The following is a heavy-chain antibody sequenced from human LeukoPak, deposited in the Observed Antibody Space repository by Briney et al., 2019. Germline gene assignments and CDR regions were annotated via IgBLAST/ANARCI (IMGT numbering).Heavy chain of an antibody. CDR1: GFTFITYA. CDR3: AKDRGEAGYSSGWYAYYYYYGMDV. J-gene: IGHJ6*02. CDR2: ISNSGGST. D-gene: IGHD6-19*01. Sequence: GGSLRLSCAASGFTFITYAMTWVRQAPGKGLEWVSSISNSGGSTYYADSVRGRFTISRDNSKNTLYLQMNSLRAEDTAVYYCAKDRGEAGYSSGWYAYYYYYGMDVWGQGTTVTVSS. V-gene: IGHV3-23*01.